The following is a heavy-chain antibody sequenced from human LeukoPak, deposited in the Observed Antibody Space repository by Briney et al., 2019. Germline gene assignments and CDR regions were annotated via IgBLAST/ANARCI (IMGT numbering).Heavy chain of an antibody. CDR2: ISSSSSTI. CDR1: GFTFSSYS. V-gene: IGHV3-48*01. CDR3: ARTFPVLRYFDWLNQERYFDL. D-gene: IGHD3-9*01. J-gene: IGHJ2*01. Sequence: PGGSLRLSCAASGFTFSSYSMLWVRQAPGKGLEWVSYISSSSSTIYYADSVKGRFTISRDNSKNTLYLQMNSLRADDTAVYYCARTFPVLRYFDWLNQERYFDLWGRGTLVTVSS.